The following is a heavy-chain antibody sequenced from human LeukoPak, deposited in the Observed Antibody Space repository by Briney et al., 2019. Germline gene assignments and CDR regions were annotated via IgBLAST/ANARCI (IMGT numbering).Heavy chain of an antibody. J-gene: IGHJ5*02. CDR3: APRGDIEHSYVYGKWFDP. D-gene: IGHD5-18*01. CDR2: INHSGSS. V-gene: IGHV4-34*01. Sequence: SEALSLTCAVSGGSFSAYYWTWIRQPPGKGLEWIGDINHSGSSNYNSSLRSRVTISVDTSYKQFSLRLSSVTAADTAVYYCAPRGDIEHSYVYGKWFDPWGQGTRVTVSS. CDR1: GGSFSAYY.